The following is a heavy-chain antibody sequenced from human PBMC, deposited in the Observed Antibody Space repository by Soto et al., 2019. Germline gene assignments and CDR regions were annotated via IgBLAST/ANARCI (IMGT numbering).Heavy chain of an antibody. V-gene: IGHV2-5*01. D-gene: IGHD6-13*01. CDR1: GFSLSTSGVG. Sequence: QITLKESGPTLVKPTQTLTLTCTFSGFSLSTSGVGGGWIRQPPGKALEWLALIYWNDDKRYSPSLKSRLTITKDTSKNQVVLTMNHMDPVDTATYYCAHRRRQQLGREQWFEPWGPGTLVTVSS. CDR2: IYWNDDK. CDR3: AHRRRQQLGREQWFEP. J-gene: IGHJ5*02.